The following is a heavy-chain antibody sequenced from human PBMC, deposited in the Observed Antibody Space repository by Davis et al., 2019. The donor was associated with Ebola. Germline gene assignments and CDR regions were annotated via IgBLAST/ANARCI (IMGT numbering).Heavy chain of an antibody. CDR1: GGSFSGYY. V-gene: IGHV4-34*01. Sequence: PSETLSLTCAVYGGSFSGYYWSWIRQPPGKGLEWIGEINHSGSTNYNPSLESRVTISVDTSKNQFSLKLSSVTAADTAVYYCATMEMVRGAFNYWGQGTLVTVSS. D-gene: IGHD3-10*01. CDR2: INHSGST. J-gene: IGHJ4*02. CDR3: ATMEMVRGAFNY.